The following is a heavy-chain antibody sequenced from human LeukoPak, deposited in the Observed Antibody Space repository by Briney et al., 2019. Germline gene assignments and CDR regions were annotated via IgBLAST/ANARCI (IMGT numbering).Heavy chain of an antibody. J-gene: IGHJ4*02. V-gene: IGHV1-46*01. Sequence: ASVKVSCKASGYTFTSYYMHWVRQAPGQGLEWMGIINPSGGSTSYAQKFQGRVTMTRDTSTSTVYMELSSLRSEDTAVYYCARASSGNYYVSCFDYWGQGTLVTVSS. CDR2: INPSGGST. CDR3: ARASSGNYYVSCFDY. D-gene: IGHD3-10*02. CDR1: GYTFTSYY.